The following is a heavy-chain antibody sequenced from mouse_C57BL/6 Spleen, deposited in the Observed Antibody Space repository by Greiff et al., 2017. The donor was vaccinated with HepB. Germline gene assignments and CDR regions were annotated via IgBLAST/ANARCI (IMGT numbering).Heavy chain of an antibody. CDR2: IDPEDGET. CDR1: GFNIKDYY. J-gene: IGHJ1*03. V-gene: IGHV14-2*01. Sequence: VTLKESGAELVKPGASVKLSCTASGFNIKDYYMHWVKQRTEQGLEWIGRIDPEDGETKYAPKFQGKATITADTSSNTAYLQLSSLTSEDTAVYYCARGGFTTVNGGRFDVWGTGTTVTVSS. CDR3: ARGGFTTVNGGRFDV. D-gene: IGHD1-1*01.